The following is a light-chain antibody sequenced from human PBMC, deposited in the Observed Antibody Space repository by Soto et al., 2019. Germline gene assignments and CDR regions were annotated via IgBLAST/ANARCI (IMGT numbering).Light chain of an antibody. J-gene: IGKJ4*01. V-gene: IGKV1-39*01. Sequence: DIQMTQSPSSLSASVGDRVTISFRASQSISTYLNWYQQKPGKAPKLLIYSASGVQSGVPPRFSGSGSGTDFTLTISSLQPEDFATYYCQQANSFPLTFGGGTKVAIK. CDR1: QSISTY. CDR2: SAS. CDR3: QQANSFPLT.